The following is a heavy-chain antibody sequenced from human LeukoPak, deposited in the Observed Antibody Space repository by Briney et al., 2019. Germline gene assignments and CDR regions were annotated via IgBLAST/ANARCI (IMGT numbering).Heavy chain of an antibody. CDR1: GGSISSYY. V-gene: IGHV4-4*07. CDR3: ARSVDFGVVPLHFDY. Sequence: SETLSLTCTVSGGSISSYYWSWIRRPAGKGLEWIGRIYTSGSTNYNPSLKSRVTMSVDTSKNQFSLKLSSVTAADTAVYYCARSVDFGVVPLHFDYWGQGTLVTVSS. CDR2: IYTSGST. D-gene: IGHD3-3*01. J-gene: IGHJ4*02.